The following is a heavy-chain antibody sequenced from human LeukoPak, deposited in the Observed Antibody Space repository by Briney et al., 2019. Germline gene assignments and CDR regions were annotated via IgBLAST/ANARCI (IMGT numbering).Heavy chain of an antibody. D-gene: IGHD3-10*01. J-gene: IGHJ4*02. CDR2: IWYDGSNK. Sequence: GGSLRLSCAASGFTFSSYGRHWVRQAPGKGLEWVAVIWYDGSNKYYADSVKGRFTISRDNSQNTLYLQMNSLRAEDTAVYYCARWGLGGSGSYFHFDYWGQGPLVTVSS. CDR1: GFTFSSYG. V-gene: IGHV3-33*01. CDR3: ARWGLGGSGSYFHFDY.